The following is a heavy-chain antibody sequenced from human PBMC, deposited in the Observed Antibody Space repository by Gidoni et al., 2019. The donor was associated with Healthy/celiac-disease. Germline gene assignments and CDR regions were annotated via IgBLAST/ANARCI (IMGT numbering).Heavy chain of an antibody. CDR3: ARIAVAGTGAFDI. J-gene: IGHJ3*02. CDR2: ISWNSGSI. CDR1: GFTFDDYA. V-gene: IGHV3-9*01. Sequence: EVQLVESGGGLVQPGRSLRLSCAASGFTFDDYAMHWVRQAPGKGLEWVSGISWNSGSIGYADSVKGRFTISRDNAKNSLYLLMNSLRAEDTALYYCARIAVAGTGAFDIWGQGTMVTVSS. D-gene: IGHD6-19*01.